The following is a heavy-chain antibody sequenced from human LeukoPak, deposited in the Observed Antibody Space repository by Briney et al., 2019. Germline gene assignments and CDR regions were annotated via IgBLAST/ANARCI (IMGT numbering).Heavy chain of an antibody. V-gene: IGHV3-20*04. CDR1: GFTFDDYG. CDR3: ARGAYCSSTSCYPNWFDP. D-gene: IGHD2-2*01. CDR2: INWNGSST. J-gene: IGHJ5*02. Sequence: GGSLRLSCAASGFTFDDYGMSWVRQPPGKGLEWVSGINWNGSSTGYADSVKGRFTISRDNAKNSLYLQMNSLRAEDTALYYCARGAYCSSTSCYPNWFDPWGQGTLVTVSS.